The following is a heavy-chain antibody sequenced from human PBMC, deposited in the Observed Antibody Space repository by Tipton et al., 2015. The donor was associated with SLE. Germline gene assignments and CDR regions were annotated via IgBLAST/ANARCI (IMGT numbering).Heavy chain of an antibody. V-gene: IGHV4-59*11. Sequence: TLSLTCTVSGASIGSHHWTWIRQPPGKGLGWIGNIFYSGGTNYSPVLNSRITISVDTSRNQLSLNVIPMTAADTAVYYCARLAVAGMWYYFDFWGQGMLVTVSS. J-gene: IGHJ4*02. CDR3: ARLAVAGMWYYFDF. D-gene: IGHD6-19*01. CDR2: IFYSGGT. CDR1: GASIGSHH.